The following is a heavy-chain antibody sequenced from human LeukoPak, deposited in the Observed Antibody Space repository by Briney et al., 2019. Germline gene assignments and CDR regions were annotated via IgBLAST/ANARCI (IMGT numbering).Heavy chain of an antibody. CDR1: GLSVSSNY. Sequence: GGSLRLSCVASGLSVSSNYMSWVRQAPGKGLEWVSVIYRDGSSYYAESVKGRFTISRDNSKNTLYLQVGSLRAEDMAVYYCARGFPSPDKRPCWGQGTLVTVSS. V-gene: IGHV3-66*01. CDR2: IYRDGSS. J-gene: IGHJ4*02. CDR3: ARGFPSPDKRPC. D-gene: IGHD3-10*01.